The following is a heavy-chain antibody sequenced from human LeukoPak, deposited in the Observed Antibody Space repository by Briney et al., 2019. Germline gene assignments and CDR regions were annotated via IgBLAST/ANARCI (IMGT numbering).Heavy chain of an antibody. D-gene: IGHD3-22*01. CDR3: ARPDRGYYDSSGHDAFDI. CDR1: GYFISSGYY. J-gene: IGHJ3*02. Sequence: TSETLSLTCAVSGYFISSGYYWGWIRQPPGKGLEWIGSIYHSGSTYYNPSLKSRVTISVDTSKNQFSLKLSSVTAADTAVYYCARPDRGYYDSSGHDAFDIWGQGTMVTVSS. V-gene: IGHV4-38-2*01. CDR2: IYHSGST.